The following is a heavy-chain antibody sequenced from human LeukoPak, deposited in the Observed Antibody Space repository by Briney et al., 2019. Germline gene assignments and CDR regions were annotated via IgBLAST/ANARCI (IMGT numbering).Heavy chain of an antibody. CDR1: GFTFSSAW. CDR2: ISGSGDNT. V-gene: IGHV3-23*01. CDR3: ANSLVDTTHY. D-gene: IGHD5-18*01. Sequence: GGSLRLSCEASGFTFSSAWMSWVRQAPGKGLEWVSAISGSGDNTYYADSVRGRFTISRDKSKSTLYLQMNSLGAEDTAVYYCANSLVDTTHYWGQGTLVTVSS. J-gene: IGHJ4*02.